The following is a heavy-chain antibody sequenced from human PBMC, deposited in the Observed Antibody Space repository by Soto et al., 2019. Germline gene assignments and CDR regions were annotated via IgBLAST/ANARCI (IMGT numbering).Heavy chain of an antibody. CDR2: IIPILGIA. CDR1: GGTFSSYT. J-gene: IGHJ4*02. Sequence: GASVKVSCKASGGTFSSYTISWVRQAPGQGLEWMGRIIPILGIANYAQKFQGRVTITADKSTSTAYMELSSLKSEDTAVYYCASGIVRGVITDFDYWGQGTLVTVSS. V-gene: IGHV1-69*02. CDR3: ASGIVRGVITDFDY. D-gene: IGHD3-10*01.